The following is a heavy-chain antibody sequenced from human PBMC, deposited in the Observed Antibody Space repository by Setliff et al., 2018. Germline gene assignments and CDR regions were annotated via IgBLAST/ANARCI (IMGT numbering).Heavy chain of an antibody. CDR2: ISRSSTYI. J-gene: IGHJ3*02. CDR1: GFTFSTHS. CDR3: ASAGHSGSWFPFDAFRI. Sequence: GGSLRLSCAASGFTFSTHSMNWVRQAPGKGLEWVSSISRSSTYIYYADSMKGRFTISRDNAKNSLYLQMNSLRAEDTAVYYCASAGHSGSWFPFDAFRIWGQGTMVTVSS. D-gene: IGHD6-13*01. V-gene: IGHV3-21*01.